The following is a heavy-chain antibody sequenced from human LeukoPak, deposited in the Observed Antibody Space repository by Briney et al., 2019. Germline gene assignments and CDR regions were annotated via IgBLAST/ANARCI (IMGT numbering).Heavy chain of an antibody. CDR1: VGSITSYY. V-gene: IGHV4-59*01. CDR3: ARGTWIPSLVVINYYFDY. Sequence: SETLSLTCTVSVGSITSYYWSWIRQPPGKELECIGYIYYSGNTNYNPSLKSRVNISVDTSKNQFSLKLSSVTAADTAVYYCARGTWIPSLVVINYYFDYWGQGTLVTVSS. CDR2: IYYSGNT. D-gene: IGHD3-22*01. J-gene: IGHJ4*02.